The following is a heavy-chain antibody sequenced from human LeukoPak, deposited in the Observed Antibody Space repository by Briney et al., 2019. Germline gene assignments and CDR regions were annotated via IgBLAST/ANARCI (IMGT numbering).Heavy chain of an antibody. CDR3: ARAGGRSAPLNC. V-gene: IGHV3-7*01. CDR2: IKQDGSEK. CDR1: GFTFSSYW. D-gene: IGHD3-10*01. Sequence: PGGSLRLSCAASGFTFSSYWMSWVRQAPGKGLEWVANIKQDGSEKYYVDSVKGRFTISRDNAKDSLYLQMNSLRVDDTAVYYCARAGGRSAPLNCWGQGTLVTVSS. J-gene: IGHJ4*02.